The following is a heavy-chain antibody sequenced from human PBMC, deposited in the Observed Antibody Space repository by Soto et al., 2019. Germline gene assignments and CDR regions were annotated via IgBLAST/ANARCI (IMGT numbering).Heavy chain of an antibody. D-gene: IGHD3-22*01. J-gene: IGHJ4*02. CDR2: ISAKNGNT. Sequence: QVHRVQSGGELKKPGASVIVSCKTSGYNLSTYTINWVRQAPGHGLEWIGGISAKNGNTDYPRKFQGRVTVTMDTYTTTYSMEVRNLRSDDTAVYSCASGYFDHFFDFWGQGTLVTVSS. CDR1: GYNLSTYT. CDR3: ASGYFDHFFDF. V-gene: IGHV1-18*04.